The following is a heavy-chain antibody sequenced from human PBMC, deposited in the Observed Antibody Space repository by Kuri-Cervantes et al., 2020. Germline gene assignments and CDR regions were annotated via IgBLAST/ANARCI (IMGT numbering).Heavy chain of an antibody. CDR3: ARGRNRYYDYIWGSYRYVAFDI. CDR2: INHSGST. V-gene: IGHV4-34*01. J-gene: IGHJ3*02. Sequence: SQTLSLTCAVYGGSFSGYYWSWIRQPPGKGLEWIGEINHSGSTNYNPSLKSRVTISVDTSKNQFSLKLSSVTAADTAVYYCARGRNRYYDYIWGSYRYVAFDICGQGTMVTVSS. CDR1: GGSFSGYY. D-gene: IGHD3-16*02.